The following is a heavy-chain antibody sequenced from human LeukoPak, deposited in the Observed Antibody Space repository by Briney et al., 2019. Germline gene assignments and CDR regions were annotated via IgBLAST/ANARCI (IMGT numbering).Heavy chain of an antibody. D-gene: IGHD6-19*01. V-gene: IGHV3-21*01. CDR1: RFTFSSCS. CDR2: ISSSSSYI. Sequence: GGSLRLSCAASRFTFSSCSMNWVRQAPGKGLEWVSSISSSSSYIYYADSVKGRFTISRDNAKNSLYLQMNSLRAEDTAVYYCAREGRGGWYFDYWGRGTLVTVSS. J-gene: IGHJ4*02. CDR3: AREGRGGWYFDY.